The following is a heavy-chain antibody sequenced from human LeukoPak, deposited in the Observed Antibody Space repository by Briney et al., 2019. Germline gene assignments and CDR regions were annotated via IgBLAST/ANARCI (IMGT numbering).Heavy chain of an antibody. Sequence: SGPTLVNPTQTLTLTCTFSDFSLSTNGVGVGWIRQPPGKALEWLALISRNDDKRYSPSLKSRLTITKDTSKNQVVLTLTNMDPVDTATYYCAHIRLHYDILSGYLHFYYFDYWGQGTLVTVSS. CDR3: AHIRLHYDILSGYLHFYYFDY. V-gene: IGHV2-5*01. CDR2: ISRNDDK. D-gene: IGHD3-9*01. CDR1: DFSLSTNGVG. J-gene: IGHJ4*02.